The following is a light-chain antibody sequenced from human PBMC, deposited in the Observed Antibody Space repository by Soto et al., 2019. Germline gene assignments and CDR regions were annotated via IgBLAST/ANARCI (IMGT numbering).Light chain of an antibody. CDR2: GAS. J-gene: IGKJ4*01. CDR3: QQTYRTPFT. V-gene: IGKV1-39*01. CDR1: QTIGTF. Sequence: DIQMTQSPSSLSASVGDRVNITCRTGQTIGTFLNWYQQKVGKAPKLLIFGASNLQSAVPSRFSGNGSGTEFTLTVSSLEAEDFATYYCQQTYRTPFTFGGGTKVEIK.